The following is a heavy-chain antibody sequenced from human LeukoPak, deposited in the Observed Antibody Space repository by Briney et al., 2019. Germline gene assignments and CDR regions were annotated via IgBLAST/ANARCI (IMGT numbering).Heavy chain of an antibody. CDR2: ISSSSSYI. CDR3: AIAAAGYYFDY. D-gene: IGHD6-13*01. Sequence: PGGSLRLSCATSGFTFNSYSMNWVRQAPGKGLEWVSSISSSSSYIYYADSVKGRFTISRDNAKDSLYLQMNSLRAEDTAVYYCAIAAAGYYFDYWGQGTLVTVSS. CDR1: GFTFNSYS. J-gene: IGHJ4*02. V-gene: IGHV3-21*01.